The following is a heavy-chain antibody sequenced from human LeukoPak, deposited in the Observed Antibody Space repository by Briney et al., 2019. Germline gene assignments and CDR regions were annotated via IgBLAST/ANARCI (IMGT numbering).Heavy chain of an antibody. CDR3: ARHAYYYDRSGSYEAFDI. CDR1: GGSISTYY. V-gene: IGHV4-59*08. D-gene: IGHD3-22*01. J-gene: IGHJ3*02. Sequence: SETLSLTCTVSGGSISTYYWSWIRQPPGKGLEWIGSMYCSGSTNYKPYLKSRVTISVDTSKNQFSLKLSSVTAADTAVYYCARHAYYYDRSGSYEAFDIWGQGTMVTVSS. CDR2: MYCSGST.